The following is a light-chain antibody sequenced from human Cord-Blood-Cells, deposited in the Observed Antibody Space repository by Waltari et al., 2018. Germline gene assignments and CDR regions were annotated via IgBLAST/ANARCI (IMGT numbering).Light chain of an antibody. Sequence: DIQMNQSPSSLSASVGDRVTITCRASQSISNYLNWYQQKPGKAPKRLIYDASSLHSGVPSRFSGSGSGTDFTLTISSLQPEDFATYYCQQSYRSPLTFGGGTKVEIK. CDR3: QQSYRSPLT. CDR1: QSISNY. J-gene: IGKJ4*01. CDR2: DAS. V-gene: IGKV1-39*01.